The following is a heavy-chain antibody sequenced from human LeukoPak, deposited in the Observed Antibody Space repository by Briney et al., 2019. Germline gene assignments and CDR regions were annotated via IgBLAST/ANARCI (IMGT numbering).Heavy chain of an antibody. CDR2: IYPGDSDT. J-gene: IGHJ4*02. D-gene: IGHD2-15*01. V-gene: IGHV5-51*01. CDR3: ARQALGYCSGGSCETEFDY. Sequence: GESLKISCQGSGYSFTSYWIGWVRQMPGKGLEWMGIIYPGDSDTRYSPSFQGQVTISADKSISTAYLQWSSLKASDTAMYYCARQALGYCSGGSCETEFDYWGQGTLVTVSS. CDR1: GYSFTSYW.